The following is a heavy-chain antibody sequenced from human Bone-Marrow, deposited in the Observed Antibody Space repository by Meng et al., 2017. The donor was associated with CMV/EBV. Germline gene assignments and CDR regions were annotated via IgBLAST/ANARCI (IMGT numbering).Heavy chain of an antibody. D-gene: IGHD3-3*01. Sequence: ASVKVSCKASGYTFTSYDINWVRQATGQGLEWMGWMNPNSGNTGYAQKFQGRVTMTRNTSISTAYMELSSLRSEDTAVYYCARSSDFWGGYYPYWGQGTLVTVSS. J-gene: IGHJ4*02. CDR2: MNPNSGNT. CDR1: GYTFTSYD. CDR3: ARSSDFWGGYYPY. V-gene: IGHV1-8*01.